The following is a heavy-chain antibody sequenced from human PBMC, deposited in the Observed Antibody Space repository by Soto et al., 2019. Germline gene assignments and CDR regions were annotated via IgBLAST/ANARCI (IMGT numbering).Heavy chain of an antibody. CDR2: IYHSGST. J-gene: IGHJ5*02. D-gene: IGHD6-6*01. CDR3: ARGGPPYSSSHWFDP. V-gene: IGHV4-30-2*01. Sequence: SETLSLTCAVSGGSISSGGYSWSWIRQPPGKGLEWIGYIYHSGSTYYNPSLKSRVTISVDRSKNQFSLKLSSVTAADTAVYYCARGGPPYSSSHWFDPWGQGTLVTVSS. CDR1: GGSISSGGYS.